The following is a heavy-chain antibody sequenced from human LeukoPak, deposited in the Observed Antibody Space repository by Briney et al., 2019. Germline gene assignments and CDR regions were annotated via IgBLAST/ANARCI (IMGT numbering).Heavy chain of an antibody. J-gene: IGHJ2*01. CDR1: GYSINNNYY. D-gene: IGHD6-13*01. CDR3: ARVYYSNSYDYWYFDL. V-gene: IGHV4-38-2*02. CDR2: IHHSGTT. Sequence: PSETLSLTCTVSGYSINNNYYWDWIRQPPGKGLEFIASIHHSGTTYYNPALKSRVTISVDTSKNQFSLKVNSVTAADTAVYYCARVYYSNSYDYWYFDLWGRGTLVTVSS.